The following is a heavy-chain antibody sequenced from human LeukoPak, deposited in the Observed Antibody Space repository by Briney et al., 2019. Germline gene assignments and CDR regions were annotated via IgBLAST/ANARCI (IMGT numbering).Heavy chain of an antibody. Sequence: GGSLRLSCAASGFTFDDYAMHWVRQPPGKGLGWVSGISANSGSIAYADSVKGRFTISRDNAKNSLYLQMNNLRAEDTALYYCAKDTRPSIADLFDYWGQGSLVTVSS. CDR3: AKDTRPSIADLFDY. CDR1: GFTFDDYA. D-gene: IGHD6-6*01. J-gene: IGHJ4*02. V-gene: IGHV3-9*01. CDR2: ISANSGSI.